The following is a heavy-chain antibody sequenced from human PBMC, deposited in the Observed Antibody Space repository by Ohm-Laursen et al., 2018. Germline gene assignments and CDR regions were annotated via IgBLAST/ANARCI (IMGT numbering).Heavy chain of an antibody. Sequence: SDTLSLTCAVYGGYFSGYYWSWIRQPPGKGLEWIGEINHSGRTNYNPYLKSRVTISVDTSSNQFPLKLSPVTAADTAVYYCAGGVWNYLFRPAEYFQHWGQGTLVTVSS. CDR3: AGGVWNYLFRPAEYFQH. CDR2: INHSGRT. CDR1: GGYFSGYY. V-gene: IGHV4-34*01. J-gene: IGHJ1*01. D-gene: IGHD1-7*01.